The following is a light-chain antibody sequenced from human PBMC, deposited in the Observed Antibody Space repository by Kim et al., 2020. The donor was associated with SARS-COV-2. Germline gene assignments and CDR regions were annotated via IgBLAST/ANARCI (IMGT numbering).Light chain of an antibody. J-gene: IGLJ1*01. CDR2: YDT. CDR3: QVWDSSSGHYV. CDR1: NIGRKS. V-gene: IGLV3-21*04. Sequence: APGGTARITCGGNNIGRKSVHWYQQKPGQAPVLVIYYDTERPSGIPERLSGSNSGNTATVTISRVEAGDEADYFCQVWDSSSGHYVFGTGTKVTVL.